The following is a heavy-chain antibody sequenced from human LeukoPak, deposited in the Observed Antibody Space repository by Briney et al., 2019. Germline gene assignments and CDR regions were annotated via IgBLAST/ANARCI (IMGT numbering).Heavy chain of an antibody. Sequence: SETLSLTCTVSGYSISSGYYWGWIRQPPGKGLEWIGSIYHSGSTYYNPSLKSRVTISVDTSKNQFSLKLSSVTAADTAVYYCARENSSGAFDIWGQGTMVTVSS. J-gene: IGHJ3*02. V-gene: IGHV4-38-2*02. CDR3: ARENSSGAFDI. CDR2: IYHSGST. CDR1: GYSISSGYY. D-gene: IGHD3-22*01.